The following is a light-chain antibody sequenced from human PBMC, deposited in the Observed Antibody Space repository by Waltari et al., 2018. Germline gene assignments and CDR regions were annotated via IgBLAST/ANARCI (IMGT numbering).Light chain of an antibody. CDR2: ENS. CDR3: CSFAGYGIYV. Sequence: QSALPQPASVSGSPGQPTPISCTAVTSHVDILPLVSWYQHHPGRTPRLLIYENSQRPSGIANRFSGSKSGNTASLTISGLQPEDEADYFCCSFAGYGIYVFGSGTQVSVL. J-gene: IGLJ1*01. CDR1: TSHVDILPL. V-gene: IGLV2-23*01.